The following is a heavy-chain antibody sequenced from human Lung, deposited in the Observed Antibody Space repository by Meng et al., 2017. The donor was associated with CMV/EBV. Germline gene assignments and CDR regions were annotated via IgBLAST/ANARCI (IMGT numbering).Heavy chain of an antibody. V-gene: IGHV1-18*01. D-gene: IGHD6-13*01. CDR1: GYTFTKFG. CDR3: ARDGGESTSWYYWFDP. Sequence: GYTFTKFGISWVRQAPGQGPEWMGWISTFDGNTNYARKVQGRVTLTIDTSTSTVYMELRSLRSDDTAIYYCARDGGESTSWYYWFDPWGRGTLVTVSS. CDR2: ISTFDGNT. J-gene: IGHJ5*02.